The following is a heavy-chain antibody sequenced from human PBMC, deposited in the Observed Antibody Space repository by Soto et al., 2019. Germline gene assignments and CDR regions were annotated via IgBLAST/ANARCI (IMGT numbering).Heavy chain of an antibody. J-gene: IGHJ3*02. D-gene: IGHD3-22*01. Sequence: ASVKVSCKASGYTFTSYGISWVRQAPGQGLEWMGWISAYNGNTNYAQKLQGRVTMTTDTSTSTAYMELRSLRSDDTAMYYCARVSTYYYDSSGFFDIWGQGTMVTVSS. V-gene: IGHV1-18*04. CDR2: ISAYNGNT. CDR3: ARVSTYYYDSSGFFDI. CDR1: GYTFTSYG.